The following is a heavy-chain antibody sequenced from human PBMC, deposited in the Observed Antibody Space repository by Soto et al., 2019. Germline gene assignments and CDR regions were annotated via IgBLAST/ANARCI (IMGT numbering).Heavy chain of an antibody. V-gene: IGHV1-18*04. Sequence: QVQLVQSGAEVKKPGASVKVSCKASGYTFTSYGISWVRQAPGQGLEWMGWISAYNGNTNYAQKLQGRVTMTTDTAVSTADMELRSLRSDDTAVYYCARGPAHEAAAGTPDYWGQGTLVTVSS. CDR2: ISAYNGNT. D-gene: IGHD6-13*01. CDR1: GYTFTSYG. J-gene: IGHJ4*02. CDR3: ARGPAHEAAAGTPDY.